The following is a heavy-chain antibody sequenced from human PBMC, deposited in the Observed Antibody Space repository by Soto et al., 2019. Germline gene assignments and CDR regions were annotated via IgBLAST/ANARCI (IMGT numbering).Heavy chain of an antibody. V-gene: IGHV1-2*02. CDR2: INPNTGGT. CDR3: ARDGNYYTSGEGHCFDP. J-gene: IGHJ5*02. D-gene: IGHD2-15*01. CDR1: GYTFAEFY. Sequence: QIELVQSGAEVTKSGASVKVSCKTSGYTFAEFYVHWVRQVPGQGLEWMGWINPNTGGTHYAVTFKARVTMTRDTSIRTAYMELARLRSDDTATYYCARDGNYYTSGEGHCFDPWGQGTLITVSP.